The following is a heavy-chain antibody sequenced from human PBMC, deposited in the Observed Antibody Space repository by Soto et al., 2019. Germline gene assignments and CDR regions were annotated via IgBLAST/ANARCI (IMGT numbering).Heavy chain of an antibody. CDR2: INSDGSST. CDR1: GFTFRSYW. J-gene: IGHJ3*02. D-gene: IGHD6-25*01. CDR3: ARGVSALNDAFDI. Sequence: EVQLVESGGGLVQPGGSLRLSCAASGFTFRSYWMHWVRQAPGKGLVWVSRINSDGSSTNYADSVKGRFTISRDNAKNTLYLQMNSLRGEDTAVYYCARGVSALNDAFDIWGQGTMVTVSS. V-gene: IGHV3-74*01.